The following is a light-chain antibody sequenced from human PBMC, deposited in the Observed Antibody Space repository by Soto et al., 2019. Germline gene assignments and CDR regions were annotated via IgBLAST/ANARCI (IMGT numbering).Light chain of an antibody. Sequence: EIVLTQFPGTLSLSPGERATLSCRASQSGGSNYLAWYQQRPGQPPNLLIFGASHRAPDIPDRFSGSGSGTDFTLTTSRLEPEDFAVYYCQQYGSSIQTFGQGTKVEIK. V-gene: IGKV3-20*01. CDR2: GAS. CDR1: QSGGSNY. CDR3: QQYGSSIQT. J-gene: IGKJ1*01.